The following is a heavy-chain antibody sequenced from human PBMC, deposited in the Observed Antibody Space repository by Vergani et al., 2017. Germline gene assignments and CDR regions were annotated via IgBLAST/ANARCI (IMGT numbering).Heavy chain of an antibody. CDR3: AREKNRRYYYGSELDY. D-gene: IGHD3-10*01. CDR1: GFTFDDYA. V-gene: IGHV3-7*01. J-gene: IGHJ4*02. Sequence: EVQLVESGGGLVQPGRSLRLSCAASGFTFDDYAMHWVRQAPGKGLEWVANIKQDGSEKYYVDSVKGRFTISRDNAKNSLYLQMNSLRAEDTAVYYCAREKNRRYYYGSELDYWGQGTLVTVSS. CDR2: IKQDGSEK.